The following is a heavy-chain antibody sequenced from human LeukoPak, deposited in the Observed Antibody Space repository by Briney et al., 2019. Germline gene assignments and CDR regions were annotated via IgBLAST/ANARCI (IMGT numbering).Heavy chain of an antibody. CDR2: IYSSGCA. CDR1: GGSISGYY. Sequence: PSETLSLTCTCTGGSISGYYLSCSRQPPGRGLESMGYIYSSGCAFYNSSRKSRVTMSVDTCRHQFSGKFGSVQSENAAFGYGARHAPLPLYRRGMDVWGPGTTVTASS. V-gene: IGHV4-59*01. CDR3: ARHAPLPLYRRGMDV. J-gene: IGHJ6*02. D-gene: IGHD2-15*01.